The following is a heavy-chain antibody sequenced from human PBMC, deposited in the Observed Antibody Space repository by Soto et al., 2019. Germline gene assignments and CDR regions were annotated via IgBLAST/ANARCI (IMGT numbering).Heavy chain of an antibody. V-gene: IGHV3-23*01. CDR2: ISGSGGST. Sequence: GGSLRLSCAASGFSFSSYAMSWVRQAPGKGLEWVSAISGSGGSTYYADSVKGRFTISRDNSKNTLYLQMNSLRAEDTAVYYCAKAKVEAPRGYYGMDVWGQGTTVTASS. J-gene: IGHJ6*02. CDR3: AKAKVEAPRGYYGMDV. CDR1: GFSFSSYA. D-gene: IGHD1-26*01.